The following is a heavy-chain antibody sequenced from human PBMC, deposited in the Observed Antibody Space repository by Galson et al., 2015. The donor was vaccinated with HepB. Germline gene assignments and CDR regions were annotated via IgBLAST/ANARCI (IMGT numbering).Heavy chain of an antibody. V-gene: IGHV5-51*01. Sequence: QSGAEVKKPGESLKISCQGSGYTFNTYWIGWVRQMPGKGLEWMGIIYPGDSHAIYSPSFQGQVTISADKSNSTAYLQWSSLKASDTAMYYCARRAVAATSPFDYWGQGTLVTVSS. CDR1: GYTFNTYW. D-gene: IGHD6-19*01. CDR2: IYPGDSHA. J-gene: IGHJ4*02. CDR3: ARRAVAATSPFDY.